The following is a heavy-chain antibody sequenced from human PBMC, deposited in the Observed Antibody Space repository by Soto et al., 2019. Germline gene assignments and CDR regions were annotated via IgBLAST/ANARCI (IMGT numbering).Heavy chain of an antibody. Sequence: QVQLQESGPGLVKPSQTLSLTCTVSGGSISSGDYYWSWLRQPPGKGLEWIGYIYYSGSTYYNPSLKSRVTISVDTSKNQFSLKLSSVTAADTAVYYCARGIAAAGDLFDYWGQGTLVTVSS. CDR2: IYYSGST. J-gene: IGHJ4*02. CDR1: GGSISSGDYY. CDR3: ARGIAAAGDLFDY. D-gene: IGHD6-13*01. V-gene: IGHV4-30-4*01.